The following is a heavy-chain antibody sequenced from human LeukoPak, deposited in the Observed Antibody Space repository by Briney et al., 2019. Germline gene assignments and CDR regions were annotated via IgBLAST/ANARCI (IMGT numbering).Heavy chain of an antibody. CDR3: ARDDCSGGSCSVDY. V-gene: IGHV1-2*02. Sequence: ASVKVSCKASGYTFTGYYMHWVRQAPGQGLEWTGWINRNSGGTNYAQKFQGRVTMTRDTSISTAYMELSRLRSDDTAVYYCARDDCSGGSCSVDYWGQGTLVTVSS. CDR2: INRNSGGT. J-gene: IGHJ4*02. D-gene: IGHD2-15*01. CDR1: GYTFTGYY.